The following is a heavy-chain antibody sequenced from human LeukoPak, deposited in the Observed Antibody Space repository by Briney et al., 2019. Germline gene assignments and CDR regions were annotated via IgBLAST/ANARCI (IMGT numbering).Heavy chain of an antibody. D-gene: IGHD5-24*01. Sequence: GRSLRLSCEASGVTFSSYGMHWVRQAPGKGVEGVALIWFDGTPISYGDSVRARFTISSDTSKNTLYLQLTSLRAEDTAVYYCARDHFGYSGTAWYFDLWGRGTLVTVSS. CDR3: ARDHFGYSGTAWYFDL. CDR1: GVTFSSYG. V-gene: IGHV3-33*01. CDR2: IWFDGTPI. J-gene: IGHJ2*01.